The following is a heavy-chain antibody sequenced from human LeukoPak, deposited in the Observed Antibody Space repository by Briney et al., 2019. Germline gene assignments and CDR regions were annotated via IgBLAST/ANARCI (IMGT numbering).Heavy chain of an antibody. V-gene: IGHV4-59*12. CDR2: IYYSGST. Sequence: SETLSLTCTVSGGSISSYYWSWIRQPPGKGLEWIGYIYYSGSTNYNPSLKGRVTISVDTSKNQFSLKLSFVTAADTAVYYCAREGYSGYDFDYWGQGTLVTVSS. J-gene: IGHJ4*02. CDR3: AREGYSGYDFDY. CDR1: GGSISSYY. D-gene: IGHD5-12*01.